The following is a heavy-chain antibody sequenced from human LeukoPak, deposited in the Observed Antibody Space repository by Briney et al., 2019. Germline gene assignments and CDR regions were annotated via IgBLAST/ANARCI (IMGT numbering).Heavy chain of an antibody. J-gene: IGHJ4*02. CDR1: GFTFSDYY. CDR2: ISSSGSTI. V-gene: IGHV3-11*01. CDR3: ARDFEATEKFDY. Sequence: PGGSLRLSCAASGFTFSDYYMSWIRQAPGKGLEWVSYISSSGSTIYYADSVKGRFTISRDNAKNSLYLQMNSLRAEDTTVYYCARDFEATEKFDYWGQGTLVTVSS.